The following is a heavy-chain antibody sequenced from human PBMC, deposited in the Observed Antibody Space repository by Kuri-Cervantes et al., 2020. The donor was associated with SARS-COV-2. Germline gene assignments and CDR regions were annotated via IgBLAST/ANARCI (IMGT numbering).Heavy chain of an antibody. CDR3: ARLEIPLVAAAYAY. V-gene: IGHV4-59*05. CDR1: GGSIRSYY. CDR2: IYYSGST. D-gene: IGHD6-13*01. Sequence: SETLSLTCTVSGGSIRSYYWSWIRQPPGKGLEWIGSIYYSGSTYYNPSLKSRVTISVDTSKNQFSLKLSSVTAADTAVYYCARLEIPLVAAAYAYWGQGTLVTVSS. J-gene: IGHJ4*02.